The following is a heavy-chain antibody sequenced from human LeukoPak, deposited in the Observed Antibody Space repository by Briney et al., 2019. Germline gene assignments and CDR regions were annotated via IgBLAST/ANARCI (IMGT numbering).Heavy chain of an antibody. V-gene: IGHV3-33*03. D-gene: IGHD2-15*01. Sequence: TGGSLRLSCAASGFTFSSYGMHWVRQAPGKGLEWVAVMWDDGTNEYYVESVKGRFTISRDNGKRTLYLQMNSLRAEDTAVYYCAKRNPYCSGGSCPHDAFDIWGQGTMITVSS. CDR3: AKRNPYCSGGSCPHDAFDI. CDR1: GFTFSSYG. CDR2: MWDDGTNE. J-gene: IGHJ3*02.